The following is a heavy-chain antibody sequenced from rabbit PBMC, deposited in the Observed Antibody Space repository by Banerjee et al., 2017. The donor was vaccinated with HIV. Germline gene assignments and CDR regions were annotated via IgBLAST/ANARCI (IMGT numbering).Heavy chain of an antibody. CDR1: GFSFNSNYY. CDR3: ARAGISWYIGL. CDR2: IYIGDGNT. V-gene: IGHV1S40*01. Sequence: QSLEESGGDLVKPGASLTLTCTASGFSFNSNYYMCWVRQAPGKGLEWIACIYIGDGNTYYASWAKGRFTISKTSSTTVTLQMTSLTAADTATYFCARAGISWYIGLWGPGTLVTVS. D-gene: IGHD8-1*01. J-gene: IGHJ6*01.